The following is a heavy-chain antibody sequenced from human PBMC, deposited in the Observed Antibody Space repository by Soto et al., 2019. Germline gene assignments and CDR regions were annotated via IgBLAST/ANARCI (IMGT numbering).Heavy chain of an antibody. V-gene: IGHV3-30*18. Sequence: GGSLRLSCAASGFTFSSYGMHWVRQAPGKGLEWVAVISYDGSNKYYADSVKGRFTISRDNSKNTLYLQMNSLRAEDTAVYYCAKTETIFGVVLAYYYYMDVWGKGTTVTVSS. CDR1: GFTFSSYG. D-gene: IGHD3-3*01. J-gene: IGHJ6*03. CDR2: ISYDGSNK. CDR3: AKTETIFGVVLAYYYYMDV.